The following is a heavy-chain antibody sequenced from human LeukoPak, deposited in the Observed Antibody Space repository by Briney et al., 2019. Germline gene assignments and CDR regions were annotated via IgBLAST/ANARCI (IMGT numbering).Heavy chain of an antibody. V-gene: IGHV4-34*01. D-gene: IGHD1-26*01. CDR2: INHSGST. CDR1: GGSFSGYY. CDR3: ARPKSYSGSYNY. J-gene: IGHJ4*02. Sequence: ASETLSLTCAVYGGSFSGYYWSWIRQPPGKGLEWIGEINHSGSTNYNPSLKRRVTISVDTSKNQFSLKLSSVTAADTAVYYCARPKSYSGSYNYWGQGTLVTVSS.